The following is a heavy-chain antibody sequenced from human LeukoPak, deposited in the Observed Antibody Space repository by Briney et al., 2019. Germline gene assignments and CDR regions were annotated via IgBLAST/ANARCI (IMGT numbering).Heavy chain of an antibody. Sequence: ASVKVSCKASGYTFTGYYMHWVRQAPGQGLEWMGWINPNSGDTNYAQKFQGRVTMTRDTSISTAYMELSRLTSDDTAVFYCARRRLGSGSQYDAFDIWGQGTMVTVSS. CDR3: ARRRLGSGSQYDAFDI. J-gene: IGHJ3*02. D-gene: IGHD3-10*01. CDR2: INPNSGDT. CDR1: GYTFTGYY. V-gene: IGHV1-2*02.